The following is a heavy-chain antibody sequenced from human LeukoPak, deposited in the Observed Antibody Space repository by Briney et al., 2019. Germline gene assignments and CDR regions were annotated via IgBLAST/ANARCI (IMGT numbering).Heavy chain of an antibody. CDR3: ARGYWNFGL. V-gene: IGHV3-7*01. J-gene: IGHJ2*01. CDR1: GVSISNYW. Sequence: GGSLRLSCVASGVSISNYWMTWVRQAPGKGLEWVANIKQDGSEKNYVDSVKGRFTSSRDNVKNSLYLQMNRLRVEDTAVYYCARGYWNFGLWGRGTQVTVSS. CDR2: IKQDGSEK.